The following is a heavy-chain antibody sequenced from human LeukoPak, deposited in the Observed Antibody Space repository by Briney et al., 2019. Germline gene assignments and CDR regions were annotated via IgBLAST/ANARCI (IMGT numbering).Heavy chain of an antibody. J-gene: IGHJ4*02. V-gene: IGHV3-7*01. D-gene: IGHD3-10*01. CDR1: GFTFSNYW. CDR3: ARDTYYYGSGSYFFDY. CDR2: IKQDGSEK. Sequence: GGSLRLSCAASGFTFSNYWMSWVRQAPGKGLEWVANIKQDGSEKYYVDSVKGRFTISRDNAKNSLYLQMNSLRAEDTAVYYCARDTYYYGSGSYFFDYWGQGTLVTVSS.